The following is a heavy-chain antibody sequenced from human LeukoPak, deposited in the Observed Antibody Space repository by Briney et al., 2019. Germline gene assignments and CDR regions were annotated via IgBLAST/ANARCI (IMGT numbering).Heavy chain of an antibody. V-gene: IGHV3-30*18. J-gene: IGHJ4*02. D-gene: IGHD6-19*01. CDR3: AKGPIAVAAPYDY. CDR1: GFTFSSYG. CDR2: ISYDGSNK. Sequence: PGGSLRLSCAASGFTFSSYGMHWVRQAPGKGLEWVAVISYDGSNKYYADSVKGRFTISRDNSKNTLYLQMNSLRAEDTAVYYCAKGPIAVAAPYDYWGQGTLVTVSS.